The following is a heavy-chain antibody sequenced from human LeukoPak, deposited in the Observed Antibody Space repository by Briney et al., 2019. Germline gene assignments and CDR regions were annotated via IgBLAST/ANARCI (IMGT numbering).Heavy chain of an antibody. D-gene: IGHD5-12*01. CDR2: IIPIFGTA. Sequence: ASVKVSCKASGGTFSSYAISRVRQAPGQGLEWMGGIIPIFGTANYAQKFQGRVTITTDESTSTAYMELSSLRSEDTAVYYRARDSAVGSGYHSYYFDYWGQGTLVTVSS. V-gene: IGHV1-69*05. CDR1: GGTFSSYA. CDR3: ARDSAVGSGYHSYYFDY. J-gene: IGHJ4*02.